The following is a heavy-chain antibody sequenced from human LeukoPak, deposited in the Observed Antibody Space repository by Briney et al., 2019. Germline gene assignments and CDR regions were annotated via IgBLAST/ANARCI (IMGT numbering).Heavy chain of an antibody. CDR3: AKDLIIMVRGSAMGV. J-gene: IGHJ6*02. CDR2: ISYDGSNK. CDR1: VFTFSTYG. D-gene: IGHD3-10*01. V-gene: IGHV3-30*18. Sequence: PGGSLRLSWASSVFTFSTYGMHWVRQAPGKGLEWVAVISYDGSNKYYADSVKGRFTISRDTSKNTLYLQMNSLRAEDTAVYYCAKDLIIMVRGSAMGVWGQGTTVTVSS.